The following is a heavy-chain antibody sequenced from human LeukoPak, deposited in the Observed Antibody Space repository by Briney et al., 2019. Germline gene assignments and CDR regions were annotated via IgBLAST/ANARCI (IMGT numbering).Heavy chain of an antibody. J-gene: IGHJ4*02. Sequence: SGTLSLTCAVYGGSISGHSWSWIRQPPGKGLEWIGYVYDSGTTNYNPSLKSRITIPVDTSNNQFSLKLSSVTAADTALYYCARLSGYSYTDSWGRGTLVTVSS. CDR3: ARLSGYSYTDS. CDR2: VYDSGTT. V-gene: IGHV4-59*08. D-gene: IGHD5-18*01. CDR1: GGSISGHS.